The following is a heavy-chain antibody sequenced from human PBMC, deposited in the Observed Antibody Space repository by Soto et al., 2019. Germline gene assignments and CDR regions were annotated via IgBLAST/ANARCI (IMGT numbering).Heavy chain of an antibody. J-gene: IGHJ4*02. CDR1: GFTFSSYA. CDR3: AKDYYDYVWGSYRYTWDY. V-gene: IGHV3-23*01. CDR2: ISGSGGST. Sequence: GGSLRLSCAASGFTFSSYAMSWVRQAPGKGLEWVSAISGSGGSTYYADSVKGRFTISRDNSKNTLYLQMNSLRAEDTAVYYCAKDYYDYVWGSYRYTWDYWGQGTLVTVSS. D-gene: IGHD3-16*02.